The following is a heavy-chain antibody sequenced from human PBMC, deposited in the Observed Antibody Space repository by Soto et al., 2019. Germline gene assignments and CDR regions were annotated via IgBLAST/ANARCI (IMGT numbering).Heavy chain of an antibody. CDR1: GYRFTSCW. CDR3: ARRYSYGRHEYYYYRTEA. Sequence: ESLKISCKGSGYRFTSCWISWVRQIPWKGLEWMGRIDPSDSYTNYSPSFQGHVTISADKSISTAYLQWSSLKASDTAMYYCARRYSYGRHEYYYYRTEAWGHGTRVTVS. V-gene: IGHV5-10-1*01. J-gene: IGHJ6*02. D-gene: IGHD5-18*01. CDR2: IDPSDSYT.